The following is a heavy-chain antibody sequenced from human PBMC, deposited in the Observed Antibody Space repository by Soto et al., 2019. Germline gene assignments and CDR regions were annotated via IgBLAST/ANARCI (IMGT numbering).Heavy chain of an antibody. D-gene: IGHD3-22*01. J-gene: IGHJ4*02. Sequence: ASVKVSCKASGYTFTDYFVHWVRQAPGQGLEWMGSINPGSGATDSAQKFQARVTMATDTSINTAYMELSRLRSDDAAVYYCARHRFSSGSAYFDYWGQGTLVTV. V-gene: IGHV1-2*02. CDR2: INPGSGAT. CDR3: ARHRFSSGSAYFDY. CDR1: GYTFTDYF.